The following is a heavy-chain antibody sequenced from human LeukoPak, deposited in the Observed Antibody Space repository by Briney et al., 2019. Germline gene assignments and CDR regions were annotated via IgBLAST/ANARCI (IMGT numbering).Heavy chain of an antibody. Sequence: GGSLRLSCAASGFTFSSHAMSWVRQAPGKGLEWVSTISTNGGSTYYADSVKGRFTISRDNSKNTLYLQMNSLRAEDTAVYYCAKTRSHYSTGDSFDYWGQETLVTVSS. D-gene: IGHD6-19*01. CDR3: AKTRSHYSTGDSFDY. J-gene: IGHJ4*02. CDR2: ISTNGGST. V-gene: IGHV3-23*01. CDR1: GFTFSSHA.